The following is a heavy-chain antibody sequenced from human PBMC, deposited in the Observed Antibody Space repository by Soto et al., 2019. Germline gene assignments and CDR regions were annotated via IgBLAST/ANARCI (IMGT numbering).Heavy chain of an antibody. J-gene: IGHJ6*02. D-gene: IGHD6-13*01. CDR2: IYYSGST. CDR1: GGSISSYY. CDR3: ARDLGYSSNYYGMDV. V-gene: IGHV4-59*01. Sequence: PSETLSLTCTVSGGSISSYYWSWIRQPPGKGLEWIGYIYYSGSTNYNPSLKSRVTTSVDTSKNQFSLKLSSVTAADTAVYYCARDLGYSSNYYGMDVWGQGTTVTVS.